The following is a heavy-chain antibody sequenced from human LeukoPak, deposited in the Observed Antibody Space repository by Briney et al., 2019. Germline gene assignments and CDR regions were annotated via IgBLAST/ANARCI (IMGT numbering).Heavy chain of an antibody. CDR1: GGSFSTYY. D-gene: IGHD2/OR15-2a*01. Sequence: SETLSLTWSISGGSFSTYYWTWVRQPPGKSLEWIGCVYYTGSTVYNPSLRSRLALSIDTSNNQFSLKLNSVTAADTAVYFCARSGDEYDSTGFDHWGKGILVTVSS. CDR2: VYYTGST. V-gene: IGHV4-59*08. J-gene: IGHJ4*02. CDR3: ARSGDEYDSTGFDH.